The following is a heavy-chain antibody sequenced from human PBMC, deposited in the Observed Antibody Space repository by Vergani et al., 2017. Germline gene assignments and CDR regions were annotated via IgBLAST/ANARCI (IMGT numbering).Heavy chain of an antibody. CDR2: IIPIFGTA. Sequence: QVQLVQSGAEVKKPGSSVKVSCKASGGPFSSYASSWVRQAPGQGLVWMGGIIPIFGTANYAQEFQGSVTITADEYTSTAYMELSSLRPDDTAVYYCARGRDGYNYYLGWFDPWGQGTLVTVSS. D-gene: IGHD5-24*01. V-gene: IGHV1-69*12. CDR1: GGPFSSYA. CDR3: ARGRDGYNYYLGWFDP. J-gene: IGHJ5*02.